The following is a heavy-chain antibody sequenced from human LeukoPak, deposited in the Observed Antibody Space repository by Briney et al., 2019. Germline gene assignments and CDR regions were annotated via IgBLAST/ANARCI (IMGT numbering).Heavy chain of an antibody. Sequence: QTGGSLRLSCAASGFTFSSYGMSWVRQAPGKGLEWVSYISSDRSIVYYADSVKGRFTISRDNAKNSLYLQMDSLRAADTAVYHCARNYSPFDYWGQGTLVTVSS. J-gene: IGHJ4*02. CDR3: ARNYSPFDY. CDR2: ISSDRSIV. V-gene: IGHV3-48*01. D-gene: IGHD3-10*01. CDR1: GFTFSSYG.